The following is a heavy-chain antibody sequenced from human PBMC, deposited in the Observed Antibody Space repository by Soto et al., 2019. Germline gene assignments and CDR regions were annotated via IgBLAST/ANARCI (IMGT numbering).Heavy chain of an antibody. J-gene: IGHJ4*02. CDR3: ARACPDYDILTGYSVDY. V-gene: IGHV3-48*01. CDR1: GFTFSSYS. D-gene: IGHD3-9*01. CDR2: ISSSSSTI. Sequence: EVQLVESGGGLVQPGGSLRLSCAASGFTFSSYSMNWVRQAPGKGLEWVSYISSSSSTIYYADSVKGRFTISRDNAKNSLYLQMNRLRAEDTAVYYCARACPDYDILTGYSVDYWGQGTLVTVSS.